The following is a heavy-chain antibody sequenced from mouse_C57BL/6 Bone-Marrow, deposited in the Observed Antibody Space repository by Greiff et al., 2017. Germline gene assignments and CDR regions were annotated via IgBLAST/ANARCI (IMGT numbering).Heavy chain of an antibody. CDR1: GYTFTSYW. Sequence: QVQLQQPGAELVMPGASVTLSCKASGYTFTSYWMHWVKQRPGQGLEWIGEIDPSDSYTNYNQKFKGKSTLTVDKSSSTAYMQLSSLTSEDSAVYYWARYPFMTTVGDAMDYWGQGTSVTVSS. CDR3: ARYPFMTTVGDAMDY. J-gene: IGHJ4*01. CDR2: IDPSDSYT. D-gene: IGHD1-1*01. V-gene: IGHV1-69*01.